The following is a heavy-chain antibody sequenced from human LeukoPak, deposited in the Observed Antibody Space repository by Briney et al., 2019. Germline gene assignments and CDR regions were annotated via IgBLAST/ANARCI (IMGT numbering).Heavy chain of an antibody. CDR1: GGSFSGYY. Sequence: SETLSLTCAVYGGSFSGYYWSWIRQPPGKGLEWIGEINHSGSTNYNPSLKSRVTIPVDTSKNQFSLKLSSVTAADTAVYYCARGLYYDYVWGSYRWFDYWGQGTLVTVSS. CDR3: ARGLYYDYVWGSYRWFDY. CDR2: INHSGST. D-gene: IGHD3-16*02. J-gene: IGHJ4*02. V-gene: IGHV4-34*01.